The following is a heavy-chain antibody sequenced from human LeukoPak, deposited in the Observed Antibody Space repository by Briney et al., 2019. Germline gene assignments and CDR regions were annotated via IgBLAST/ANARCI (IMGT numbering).Heavy chain of an antibody. Sequence: SETLSLTCAVYGGSFSGYYWSWIRQPPGKGLEWIGEINHSGSTNYNPSLKSRVTISVDTSKNQFSLKLSSVTATATAVYYCARGGPYCSGGGCYSRTSNWFDPWGQGTRSPSPQ. V-gene: IGHV4-34*01. CDR2: INHSGST. CDR1: GGSFSGYY. D-gene: IGHD2-15*01. CDR3: ARGGPYCSGGGCYSRTSNWFDP. J-gene: IGHJ5*02.